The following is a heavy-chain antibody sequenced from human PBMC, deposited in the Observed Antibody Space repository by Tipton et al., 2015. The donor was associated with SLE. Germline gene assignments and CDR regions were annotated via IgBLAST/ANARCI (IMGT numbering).Heavy chain of an antibody. CDR2: ISVYNGNT. CDR1: GYIFTSYG. D-gene: IGHD6-13*01. J-gene: IGHJ4*02. V-gene: IGHV1-18*01. Sequence: QSGAEVKKPGASVKVSCKASGYIFTSYGISWVRQAPGQGLEWMGWISVYNGNTNYAQKLQGRVTMTTDTSTSTAYMELRSLRSDDTAMYYCARDPLGAAGFGEDYWGQGTLVTVSS. CDR3: ARDPLGAAGFGEDY.